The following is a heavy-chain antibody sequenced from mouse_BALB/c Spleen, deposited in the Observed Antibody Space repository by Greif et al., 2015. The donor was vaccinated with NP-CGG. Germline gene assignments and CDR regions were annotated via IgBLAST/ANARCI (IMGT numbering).Heavy chain of an antibody. J-gene: IGHJ1*01. V-gene: IGHV2-6-4*01. Sequence: VKLVESGPGLVAPSQSLSITCTVSGFSLSRYSVHWVRQPPGKGLEWLGMIWGGGSTGYNPALKSRLSISKDNSKSQVFLKMNSLQTDDTAMYYCARNWDGYSLLHFWYFDVWGAGTTVTVSS. CDR2: IWGGGST. D-gene: IGHD2-3*01. CDR1: GFSLSRYS. CDR3: ARNWDGYSLLHFWYFDV.